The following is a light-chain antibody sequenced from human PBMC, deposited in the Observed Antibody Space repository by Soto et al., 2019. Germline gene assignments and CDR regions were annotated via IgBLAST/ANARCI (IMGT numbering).Light chain of an antibody. CDR3: QSYDSSLSGQGV. CDR2: GNS. V-gene: IGLV1-40*01. Sequence: QSVLTQPPSVSGAPGQRVTISCTGSSSNIGAGYDVHWYQQLPGTAPKLLIYGNSNRPSGVPDRFSGSKSGTSAPLAITGLQAEDEADYYCQSYDSSLSGQGVFGGGTQLTVL. J-gene: IGLJ2*01. CDR1: SSNIGAGYD.